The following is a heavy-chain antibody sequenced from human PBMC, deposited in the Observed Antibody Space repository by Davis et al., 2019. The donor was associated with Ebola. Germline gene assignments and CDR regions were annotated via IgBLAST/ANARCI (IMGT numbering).Heavy chain of an antibody. Sequence: AASVKVSCKASRYTFTSYAMHWVRQAPGQRLEWMGWINAGNGNTKYSQKFQGRVTITRDTSASTAYMELSSLRSEDTAVYYCAILLWFGELLFPFDYWGQGTLVTVSS. V-gene: IGHV1-3*01. CDR1: RYTFTSYA. CDR2: INAGNGNT. J-gene: IGHJ4*02. CDR3: AILLWFGELLFPFDY. D-gene: IGHD3-10*01.